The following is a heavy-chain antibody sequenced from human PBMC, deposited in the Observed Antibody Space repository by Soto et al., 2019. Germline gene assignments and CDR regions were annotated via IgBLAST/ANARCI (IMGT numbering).Heavy chain of an antibody. Sequence: ASVKVSCKASGYTFTSYDINWVRQATGQGLEWKGWMNPNSGNTGYAQKFQGRVTMTRNTSISTAYMELSSLRSEDTAVYYCARDSGVPTYYYGSGSYYRGWFDPWGQGTLVTVSS. CDR2: MNPNSGNT. V-gene: IGHV1-8*01. CDR3: ARDSGVPTYYYGSGSYYRGWFDP. D-gene: IGHD3-10*01. J-gene: IGHJ5*02. CDR1: GYTFTSYD.